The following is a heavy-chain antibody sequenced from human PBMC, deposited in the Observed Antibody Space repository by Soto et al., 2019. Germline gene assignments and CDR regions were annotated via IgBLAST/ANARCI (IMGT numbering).Heavy chain of an antibody. CDR1: GGTFSSYT. D-gene: IGHD3-3*01. CDR2: NIPILSIA. J-gene: IGHJ6*04. Sequence: SVKVSCKASGGTFSSYTISWVRQAPGQGLEWMGRNIPILSIANYAQKFQGRVTITAEQSTSTAYMELGNLRSEDTAEYYCARDCPAGTIVGVVNFLYYYGMYVWGKGTTVTVSS. V-gene: IGHV1-69*04. CDR3: ARDCPAGTIVGVVNFLYYYGMYV.